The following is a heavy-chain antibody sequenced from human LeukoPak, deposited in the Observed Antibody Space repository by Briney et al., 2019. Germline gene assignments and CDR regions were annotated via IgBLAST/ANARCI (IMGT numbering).Heavy chain of an antibody. D-gene: IGHD3-10*01. J-gene: IGHJ4*02. V-gene: IGHV1-2*02. Sequence: ASVKVSCKASGYTFTGNYMHWVRQAPGQGLEWMGWINPNSGGTNYAKKFQGRVTMTRDTSISTASMELSRLRCDDTAVYYCARDRGPDGHYGSGCYIHYYFDYWGQGTLVTVSS. CDR1: GYTFTGNY. CDR2: INPNSGGT. CDR3: ARDRGPDGHYGSGCYIHYYFDY.